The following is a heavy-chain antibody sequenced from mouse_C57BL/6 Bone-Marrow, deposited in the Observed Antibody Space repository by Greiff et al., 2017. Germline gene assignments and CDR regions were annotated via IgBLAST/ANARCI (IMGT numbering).Heavy chain of an antibody. CDR3: ARLYYDGSNYWYFDV. D-gene: IGHD1-1*01. Sequence: EVQLVESGPGLVKPSQTVFLTCTVTGISITTGNYRWSWIRQFPGNKLEWIGYIYYSGTITYNPSLTSRTTNTRDTPKNQFFLEMNSLTAEDTATYYCARLYYDGSNYWYFDVWGTGTTVTVSS. V-gene: IGHV3-5*01. J-gene: IGHJ1*03. CDR1: GISITTGNYR. CDR2: IYYSGTI.